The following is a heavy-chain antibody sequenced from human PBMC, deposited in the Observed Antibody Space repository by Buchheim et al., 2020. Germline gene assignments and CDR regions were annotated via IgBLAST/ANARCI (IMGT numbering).Heavy chain of an antibody. CDR2: INPNSGGT. Sequence: QVQLVQSGAEVKKPGASVKVSCKASGYTFTGYYMHWVRQAPGQGLEWMGWINPNSGGTNYAQKFQGWVTMTRDTSISTAYMELSRLRSDDTAVYYCARDIAPVSNYDFWSSIYGMDVWGQGTT. D-gene: IGHD3-3*01. CDR3: ARDIAPVSNYDFWSSIYGMDV. CDR1: GYTFTGYY. J-gene: IGHJ6*02. V-gene: IGHV1-2*04.